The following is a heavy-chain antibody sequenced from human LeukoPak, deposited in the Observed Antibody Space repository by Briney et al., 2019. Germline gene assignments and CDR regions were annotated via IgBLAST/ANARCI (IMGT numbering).Heavy chain of an antibody. J-gene: IGHJ4*02. V-gene: IGHV3-7*03. Sequence: VGSLRLSCAPSVFTFSNYWMSWVRHAPGKGLEWVANIKQDGSEKYYVDSVKGRFTISRDNTKNTLYLKMNSLSAEDTAVYYCARLRTFDYWGQGTLVTVSS. CDR2: IKQDGSEK. D-gene: IGHD1-14*01. CDR3: ARLRTFDY. CDR1: VFTFSNYW.